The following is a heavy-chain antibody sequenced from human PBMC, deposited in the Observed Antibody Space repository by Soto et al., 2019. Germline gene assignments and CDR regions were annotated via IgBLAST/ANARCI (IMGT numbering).Heavy chain of an antibody. CDR2: IKSKTEGETT. CDR1: GLTFNNAW. D-gene: IGHD1-7*01. Sequence: EVQLVESGGGLVKPGGSLRLSCVASGLTFNNAWMSWVRQTPGKGLEWIGRIKSKTEGETTDYAAPVQGRFTISRDDSVRTLFLQMNSLRTEDTALYYCTADGSLTGTTAHDFWGQVTMVTVSS. J-gene: IGHJ3*01. V-gene: IGHV3-15*01. CDR3: TADGSLTGTTAHDF.